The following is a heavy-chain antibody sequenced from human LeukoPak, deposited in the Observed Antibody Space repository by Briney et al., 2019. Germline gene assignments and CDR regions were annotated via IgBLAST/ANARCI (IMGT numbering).Heavy chain of an antibody. V-gene: IGHV4-39*07. CDR2: IYYSGST. CDR3: AREAPHAFDI. J-gene: IGHJ3*02. CDR1: GGSISSSNFY. Sequence: SETLSLTCTVSGGSISSSNFYWGWIRQPPGKGLEWIGSIYYSGSTNYNPSLKSRVTISVDTSKNQFSLKLSSVTAADTAVYYCAREAPHAFDIWGQGTMVTVSS.